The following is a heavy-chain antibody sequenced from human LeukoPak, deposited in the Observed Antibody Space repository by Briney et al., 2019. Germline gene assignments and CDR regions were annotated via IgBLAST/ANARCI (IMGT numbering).Heavy chain of an antibody. CDR3: AKAPYDILTGYYKERVNAFDI. CDR2: ISGSGGST. Sequence: PGGSLRLSCAASGFTFSSYAMSWVRQAPGKGLEWVSAISGSGGSTYYADSVKGRFTISRDNSKNTLYLQMNSLRAEDTAVYYCAKAPYDILTGYYKERVNAFDIWGQGTMVTVSS. J-gene: IGHJ3*02. CDR1: GFTFSSYA. V-gene: IGHV3-23*01. D-gene: IGHD3-9*01.